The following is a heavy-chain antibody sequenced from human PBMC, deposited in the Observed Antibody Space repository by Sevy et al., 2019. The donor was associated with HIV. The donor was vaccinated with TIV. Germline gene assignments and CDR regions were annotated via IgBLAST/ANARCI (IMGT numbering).Heavy chain of an antibody. V-gene: IGHV4-34*01. CDR1: GGSFSGYH. J-gene: IGHJ3*02. Sequence: SETLSLTCGVYGGSFSGYHWSWIRQPPGKGLEWIGEVSHSGSTNYNPSLKNRVTISLDTSKNQLSLKLSSVTAADTAVYYCARDYLDYYDSSGPDDAFDIWGQGTMVTVSS. D-gene: IGHD3-22*01. CDR2: VSHSGST. CDR3: ARDYLDYYDSSGPDDAFDI.